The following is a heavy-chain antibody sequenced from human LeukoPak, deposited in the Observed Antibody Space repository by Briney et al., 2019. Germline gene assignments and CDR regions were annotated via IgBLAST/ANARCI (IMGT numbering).Heavy chain of an antibody. CDR2: ISGSGRTM. Sequence: GGSLRLSCAASGFTFSSYEMNWVRQAPGKGLEWVSYISGSGRTMSYADSVKGRFTISRDNAKNSLYLQMNSLRVEDTAVYHCARVGLYGYDVFDYWGQGTLVTVSS. CDR1: GFTFSSYE. J-gene: IGHJ4*02. D-gene: IGHD5-12*01. CDR3: ARVGLYGYDVFDY. V-gene: IGHV3-48*03.